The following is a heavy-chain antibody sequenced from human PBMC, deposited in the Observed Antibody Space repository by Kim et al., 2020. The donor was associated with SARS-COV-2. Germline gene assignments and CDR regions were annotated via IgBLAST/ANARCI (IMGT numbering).Heavy chain of an antibody. J-gene: IGHJ4*01. Sequence: GGSLRLSCAASGFTFDDYAMHWVRQAPGKGLEWVSGISWNSGSIGYADSVKGRFTISRDNAKNSLYLQMNSLRAEDTALYYCAKDSMYSGYPGYFDYWG. V-gene: IGHV3-9*01. CDR2: ISWNSGSI. CDR1: GFTFDDYA. D-gene: IGHD5-12*01. CDR3: AKDSMYSGYPGYFDY.